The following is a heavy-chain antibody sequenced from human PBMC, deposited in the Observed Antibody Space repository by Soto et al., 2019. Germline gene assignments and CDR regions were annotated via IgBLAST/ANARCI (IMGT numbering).Heavy chain of an antibody. J-gene: IGHJ6*02. V-gene: IGHV1-46*01. D-gene: IGHD2-15*01. Sequence: ASVRVSCKASGYTFTSYDINWVRQATGQGLEWMGIINPSGGSTSYAQKFQGRVTMTRDTSTSTVYMELSSLRSEDTAVYYCARAGFGGPRGGMDVWGQGTTVTVSS. CDR3: ARAGFGGPRGGMDV. CDR1: GYTFTSYD. CDR2: INPSGGST.